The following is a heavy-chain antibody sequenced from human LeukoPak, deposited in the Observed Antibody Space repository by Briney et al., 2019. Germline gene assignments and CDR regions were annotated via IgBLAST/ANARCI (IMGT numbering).Heavy chain of an antibody. D-gene: IGHD4/OR15-4a*01. CDR3: ARDLTNPESY. CDR1: GYTFTSYG. CDR2: IIPIFGTA. J-gene: IGHJ4*02. Sequence: GASVKVSCKASGYTFTSYGISWVRQAPGQGLEWMGGIIPIFGTANYAQKFQGRVTITADESTSTAYMELSSLRSEDTAVYYCARDLTNPESYWGQGTLVTVSS. V-gene: IGHV1-69*13.